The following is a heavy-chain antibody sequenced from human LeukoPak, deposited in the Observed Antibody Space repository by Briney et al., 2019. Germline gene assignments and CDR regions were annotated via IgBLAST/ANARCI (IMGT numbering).Heavy chain of an antibody. CDR1: GYGFTSYW. V-gene: IGHV5-51*01. J-gene: IGHJ5*02. CDR2: IYPGDSDT. D-gene: IGHD2-15*01. Sequence: GESLKISCKGSGYGFTSYWIGWVRQMPGKGLEWMGIIYPGDSDTRYSPSFQGQVTISADKSISTAYLQWSSLKASDTAMYYCARRPYCSGGSCYSWDHRDGWFDPWGQGTLVTVSS. CDR3: ARRPYCSGGSCYSWDHRDGWFDP.